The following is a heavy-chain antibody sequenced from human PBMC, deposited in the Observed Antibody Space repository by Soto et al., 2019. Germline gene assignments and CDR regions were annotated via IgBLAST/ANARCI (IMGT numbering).Heavy chain of an antibody. CDR1: GYTFTYRY. CDR3: ASPPPYSNYAPGNAFDI. Sequence: QMQLVQSGAEVKKTGSSVKVSCKASGYTFTYRYLHWVRQAPGQALEWMGWITPFNGNTNYAQKFQDRVTITSDRSMSTAYMELSSLRSEDTAMYYCASPPPYSNYAPGNAFDIWGQGTMVTVS. J-gene: IGHJ3*02. V-gene: IGHV1-45*02. D-gene: IGHD4-4*01. CDR2: ITPFNGNT.